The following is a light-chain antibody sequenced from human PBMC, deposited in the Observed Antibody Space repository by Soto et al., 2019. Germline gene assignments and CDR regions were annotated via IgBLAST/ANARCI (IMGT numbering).Light chain of an antibody. V-gene: IGKV3-15*01. CDR2: DAS. CDR3: QQYNTWPLT. Sequence: ETVMTQSPATLSVSPGERPTLSCRASQSVSSNLAWYQQKPGQAPRLLIYDASTRATGIPARFSGSGSGTEFTLTISLLQSEDFAVYYWQQYNTWPLTFGPGTKVDIK. CDR1: QSVSSN. J-gene: IGKJ3*01.